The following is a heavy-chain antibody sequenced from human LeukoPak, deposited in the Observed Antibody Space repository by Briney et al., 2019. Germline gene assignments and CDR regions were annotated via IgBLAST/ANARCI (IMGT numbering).Heavy chain of an antibody. CDR1: GFTFSSYA. Sequence: GGSLRLSCAASGFTFSSYAMSWVRQAPGKGLEWVSAISGSGGSTYYADSVKGRFTFSRDNSKNTLYLQMNSLRAEDTAVYYCAKEYCSNSVCHSLDYWGQGTLVTVSS. D-gene: IGHD2-8*01. CDR2: ISGSGGST. CDR3: AKEYCSNSVCHSLDY. J-gene: IGHJ4*02. V-gene: IGHV3-23*01.